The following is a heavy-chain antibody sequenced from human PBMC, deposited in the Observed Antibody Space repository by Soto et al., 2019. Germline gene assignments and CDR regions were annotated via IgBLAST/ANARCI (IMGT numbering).Heavy chain of an antibody. CDR3: AREGVSSRWYNHYGMAV. Sequence: PSETLSLTCTVSGGSISSYYWSWIRQPPGKGLEWIGYIYYSGSTNYNPSLKSRVTISVDTSKNQFSLKLSSVTAADTAVYYCAREGVSSRWYNHYGMAVWGQGTAVTVSS. CDR1: GGSISSYY. J-gene: IGHJ6*02. D-gene: IGHD6-13*01. CDR2: IYYSGST. V-gene: IGHV4-59*01.